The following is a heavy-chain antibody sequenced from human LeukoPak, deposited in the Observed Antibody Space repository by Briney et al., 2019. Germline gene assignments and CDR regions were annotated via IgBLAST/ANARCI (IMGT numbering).Heavy chain of an antibody. CDR2: IFPGDSHT. CDR3: ARIAATWYGGS. CDR1: GHSFINYW. V-gene: IGHV5-51*01. J-gene: IGHJ4*02. Sequence: GESLKISCKGPGHSFINYWIAWVRQMPGKGLEWIGIIFPGDSHTRYSPSFQGQVTISADMSIDTAYLQWSSLRASDTAMYYCARIAATWYGGSWGLGTLVFVSS. D-gene: IGHD2-15*01.